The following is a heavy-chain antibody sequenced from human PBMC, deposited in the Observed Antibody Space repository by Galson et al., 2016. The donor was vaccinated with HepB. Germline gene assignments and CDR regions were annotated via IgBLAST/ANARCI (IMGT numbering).Heavy chain of an antibody. CDR1: GFMFSSYS. D-gene: IGHD3-16*01. J-gene: IGHJ4*02. CDR2: LSHDGTNI. V-gene: IGHV3-30-3*01. Sequence: SLRLSCAGSGFMFSSYSMHWVRQAPGKGLEWLAVLSHDGTNIYYADSVRGRFTISRDNSQSTVYLQMKSLRSEDTAVYYCARGDYEYAVLIPVDYWGQGTLVTVSS. CDR3: ARGDYEYAVLIPVDY.